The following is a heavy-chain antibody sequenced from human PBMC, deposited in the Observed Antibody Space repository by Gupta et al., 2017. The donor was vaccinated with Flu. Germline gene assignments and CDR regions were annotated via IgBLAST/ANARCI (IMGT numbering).Heavy chain of an antibody. CDR1: GGSITSSSYY. Sequence: QLQLQESGPGLVKPSETLSLTCTVSGGSITSSSYYWGWIRQSPGKGLEWIASIYYTGSTYYNPSLKSRATMSADRSKNQFSLKLNSVTAADTAVYYCVRPESLQYYYGMDVWGQGTTVTVSS. CDR3: VRPESLQYYYGMDV. J-gene: IGHJ6*02. V-gene: IGHV4-39*01. CDR2: IYYTGST.